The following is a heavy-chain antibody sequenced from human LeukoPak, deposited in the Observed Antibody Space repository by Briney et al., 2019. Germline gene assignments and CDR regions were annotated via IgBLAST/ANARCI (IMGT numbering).Heavy chain of an antibody. CDR3: AKDIVANGPEVAGTLDY. CDR1: GFTFDDYA. V-gene: IGHV3-9*01. D-gene: IGHD6-19*01. J-gene: IGHJ4*02. Sequence: PGGSLRLSCAASGFTFDDYAMHWVRQAPGKGLERVSGISWNSGSIGYADSVKGRFTISRDNAKSSLYLQMNSLRAEDTALYYCAKDIVANGPEVAGTLDYWGQGTLVTVSS. CDR2: ISWNSGSI.